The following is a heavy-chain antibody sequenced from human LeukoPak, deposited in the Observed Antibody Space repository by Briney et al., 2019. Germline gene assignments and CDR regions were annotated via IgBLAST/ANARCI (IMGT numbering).Heavy chain of an antibody. CDR3: ARDEGIAAAGTPFDY. V-gene: IGHV3-7*01. D-gene: IGHD6-13*01. J-gene: IGHJ4*02. CDR1: GFTFSSYW. CDR2: IKQDGSEK. Sequence: PGGSLRLSCAASGFTFSSYWMSWVRQAPGKGLEWVANIKQDGSEKYYVDSVKGRFTISRDNAKNSLYLQMNSLRAEDTAVYYCARDEGIAAAGTPFDYWGQGTLVIVSS.